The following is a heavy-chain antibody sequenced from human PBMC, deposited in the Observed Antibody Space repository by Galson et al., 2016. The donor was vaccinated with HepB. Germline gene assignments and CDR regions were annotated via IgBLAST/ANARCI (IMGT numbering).Heavy chain of an antibody. CDR3: ARDSGAQFNF. CDR2: ISDSGDRT. D-gene: IGHD3-10*01. Sequence: SLRLSCAASGFTFSGFAMTWVRQAPGKGLEWVSSISDSGDRTYYADSVKGRFTISRDNSKNTLYLQMNSLRAEDTALYYCARDSGAQFNFWGPGTLITVSS. J-gene: IGHJ4*02. V-gene: IGHV3-23*01. CDR1: GFTFSGFA.